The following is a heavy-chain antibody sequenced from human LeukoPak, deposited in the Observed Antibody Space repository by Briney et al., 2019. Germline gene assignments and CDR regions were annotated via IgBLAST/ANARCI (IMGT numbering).Heavy chain of an antibody. Sequence: SETLSLTCTVSGGSISTYSWTWIRQPPGKGLEWIGNIYYSGSTNYNPSLKSRVTISIDTSKNQFSLKVSSVTAADTAVYYCARNPDYDILTGYYAPYYYYGMDVWGQGTTVTVSS. V-gene: IGHV4-59*01. CDR2: IYYSGST. CDR1: GGSISTYS. CDR3: ARNPDYDILTGYYAPYYYYGMDV. J-gene: IGHJ6*02. D-gene: IGHD3-9*01.